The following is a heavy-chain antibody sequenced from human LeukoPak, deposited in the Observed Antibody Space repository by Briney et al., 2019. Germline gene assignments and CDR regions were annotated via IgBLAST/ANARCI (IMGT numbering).Heavy chain of an antibody. V-gene: IGHV3-30*02. CDR3: AKSWGNYYFDY. Sequence: GGSLRLSCAASGFTFSSFGMHWARQAPGKGLEWVTFLRFDGSNKYYADSVKGRFTISRDNSKKMLYLQMNSLRVEDTAVYYCAKSWGNYYFDYWGQGTLVTVSS. J-gene: IGHJ4*02. CDR1: GFTFSSFG. D-gene: IGHD3-16*01. CDR2: LRFDGSNK.